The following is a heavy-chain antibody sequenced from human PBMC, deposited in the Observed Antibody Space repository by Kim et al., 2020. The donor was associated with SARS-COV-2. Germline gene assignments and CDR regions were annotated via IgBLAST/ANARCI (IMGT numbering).Heavy chain of an antibody. CDR2: T. J-gene: IGHJ4*02. V-gene: IGHV3-74*01. Sequence: TNYANSVNGRFTISRDNARNTLYLHMDSLRVEDTAIYYCARAGANWKIDFWGQGTQVTVSS. CDR3: ARAGANWKIDF. D-gene: IGHD1-20*01.